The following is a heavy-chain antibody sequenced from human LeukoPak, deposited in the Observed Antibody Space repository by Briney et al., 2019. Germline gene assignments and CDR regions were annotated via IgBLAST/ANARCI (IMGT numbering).Heavy chain of an antibody. CDR1: GYTFTGYY. Sequence: ASVKVSCKASGYTFTGYYMHWVRQAPGQRLEWMGWINPNSGGTNYAQKFQGRVTMTRDTSISTAYMELSRLRSDDTAVYYCARDYAEGDYYYYYMDVWGKGTTVTVSS. CDR2: INPNSGGT. CDR3: ARDYAEGDYYYYYMDV. V-gene: IGHV1-2*02. J-gene: IGHJ6*03. D-gene: IGHD4-17*01.